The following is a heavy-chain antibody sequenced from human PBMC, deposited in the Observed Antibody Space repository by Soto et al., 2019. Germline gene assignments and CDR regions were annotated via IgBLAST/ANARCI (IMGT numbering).Heavy chain of an antibody. J-gene: IGHJ6*02. CDR3: ARDGSGRPYYYGMDV. Sequence: QVQLVQSGAEVKKPGSSVKVSCKASGGTFSSYAISWVRQSPGQGLEWMGGIIPIFGTANYAQKFQGRGTITADESTLTAYMELSSLRSEDTAVYYCARDGSGRPYYYGMDVWGQGTTVTVSS. D-gene: IGHD3-10*01. CDR2: IIPIFGTA. V-gene: IGHV1-69*01. CDR1: GGTFSSYA.